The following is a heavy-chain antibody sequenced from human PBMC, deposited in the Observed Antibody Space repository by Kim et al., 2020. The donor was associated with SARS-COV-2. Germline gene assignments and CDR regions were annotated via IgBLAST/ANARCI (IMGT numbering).Heavy chain of an antibody. CDR2: ISSSGSTI. CDR3: ARDGVTYSSSWNYVDV. CDR1: GFTFSSYE. J-gene: IGHJ6*03. D-gene: IGHD6-13*01. V-gene: IGHV3-48*03. Sequence: GGSLRLSCAASGFTFSSYEMNWVRQAPGKGLEWVSYISSSGSTIYYADSVKGRFTISRDNAKNSLYLQMNSLRAEDTAVYYCARDGVTYSSSWNYVDVWGKGTAVTV.